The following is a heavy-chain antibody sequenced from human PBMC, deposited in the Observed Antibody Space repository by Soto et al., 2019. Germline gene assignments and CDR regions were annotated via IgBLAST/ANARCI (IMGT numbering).Heavy chain of an antibody. Sequence: ASVKVSCKASGGTFSSYRINWVRQAPGQGLEWVGGIIPINRTADYAQKFQGRVTMTTDTSTSTAYMELRSLRSDDTVVFYCARERDGSSWSSAESLQYWGQGTLVTVSS. D-gene: IGHD6-13*01. CDR2: IIPINRTA. CDR1: GGTFSSYR. V-gene: IGHV1-69*05. CDR3: ARERDGSSWSSAESLQY. J-gene: IGHJ1*01.